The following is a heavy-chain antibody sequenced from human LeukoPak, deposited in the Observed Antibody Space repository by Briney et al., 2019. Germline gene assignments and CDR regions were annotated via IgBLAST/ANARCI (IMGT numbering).Heavy chain of an antibody. Sequence: GGSLRLSCAASGFTLSNYALIWVRQGPVKGLEWVSAIRGSGLTTFYADSVKGRLTISRDNSKNTLYLQMNSLRAEDTAVYYCARDPNGDYIGAFDFWGQGTKVTVSS. CDR1: GFTLSNYA. CDR2: IRGSGLTT. D-gene: IGHD4-17*01. V-gene: IGHV3-23*01. J-gene: IGHJ3*01. CDR3: ARDPNGDYIGAFDF.